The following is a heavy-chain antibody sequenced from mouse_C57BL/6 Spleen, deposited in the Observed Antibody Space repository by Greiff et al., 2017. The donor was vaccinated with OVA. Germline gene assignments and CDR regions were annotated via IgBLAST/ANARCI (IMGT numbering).Heavy chain of an antibody. CDR3: AREDGYDWYFDY. Sequence: EVQLVESEGGLVQPGSSMKLSCTASGFTFSDYYMAWVRQVPEKGLEWVANINYDGSSTYYLDSLKSRFIISRDNAKNILYLQMSSLKSEDTATYYCAREDGYDWYFDYWGQGTTLTVSS. CDR1: GFTFSDYY. J-gene: IGHJ2*01. CDR2: INYDGSST. V-gene: IGHV5-16*01. D-gene: IGHD2-2*01.